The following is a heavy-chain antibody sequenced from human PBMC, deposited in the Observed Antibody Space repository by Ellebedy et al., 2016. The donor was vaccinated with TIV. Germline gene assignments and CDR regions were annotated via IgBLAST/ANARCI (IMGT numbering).Heavy chain of an antibody. CDR1: GFTISSNY. CDR3: ARVDLGLAFHY. D-gene: IGHD2-15*01. CDR2: IYSAGNT. J-gene: IGHJ4*02. V-gene: IGHV3-53*01. Sequence: GGSLRLSCAVSGFTISSNYMSWVRQAPGKGLEWVSIIYSAGNTYYADSAKGRFTISRDTSKNPLYLTMNSLRGEDTAVYYCARVDLGLAFHYWGRGALVTVSS.